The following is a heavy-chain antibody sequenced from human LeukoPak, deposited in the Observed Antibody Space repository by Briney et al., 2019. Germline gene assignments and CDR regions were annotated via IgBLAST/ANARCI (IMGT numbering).Heavy chain of an antibody. D-gene: IGHD2-2*01. CDR1: GFTFSSYG. CDR2: IRYDGSNK. CDR3: AKDAPVNIVVVPAANS. V-gene: IGHV3-30*02. J-gene: IGHJ4*02. Sequence: GGSLRLSCAASGFTFSSYGLHWVRQAPGKGLEWVAFIRYDGSNKYYADSVKGRFTISRDNSKNTLYLQMNSLRAEDTAVYYCAKDAPVNIVVVPAANSWGQGTLVTVSS.